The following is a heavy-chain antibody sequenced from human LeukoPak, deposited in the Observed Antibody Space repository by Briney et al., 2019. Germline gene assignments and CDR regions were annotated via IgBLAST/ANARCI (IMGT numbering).Heavy chain of an antibody. CDR1: GFTFSSYW. D-gene: IGHD2-15*01. CDR3: AKDRGLGYCSGGSCYRLDY. V-gene: IGHV3-7*01. J-gene: IGHJ4*02. CDR2: IKQDGSEK. Sequence: PGGSLRLSCAASGFTFSSYWMSWVRQAPGKGLEWVANIKQDGSEKYYVDSVKGRFTISRDNSKNTLYLQMNSLRAEDTAVYYCAKDRGLGYCSGGSCYRLDYWGQGTLVTVSS.